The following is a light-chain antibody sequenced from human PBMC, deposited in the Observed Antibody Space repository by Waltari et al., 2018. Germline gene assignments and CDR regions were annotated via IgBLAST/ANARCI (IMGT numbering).Light chain of an antibody. CDR2: EDS. V-gene: IGLV1-51*02. J-gene: IGLJ7*01. CDR3: GTWDSSLSGAV. CDR1: SSNMGNKY. Sequence: QSVLTQPPSVSAAPGQRVTVPCSGGSSNMGNKYVSWYRQFPGTAPKLLIYEDSERPSGIPGRFAGSNSGTSATLDITGLQAGDEADYYCGTWDSSLSGAVFGGGTHLTVL.